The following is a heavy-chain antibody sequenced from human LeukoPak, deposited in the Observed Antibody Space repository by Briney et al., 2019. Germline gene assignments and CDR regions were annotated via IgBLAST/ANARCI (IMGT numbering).Heavy chain of an antibody. CDR3: ARGAYDSAALGSHYFDY. D-gene: IGHD3-22*01. V-gene: IGHV5-51*01. Sequence: GESLKISCKASGYRFTNYWIGWVRQMPGKGLEWMGIISPGDSATRYSPSFQGQVIISADKSIDTAYLQWSSLKASDSAMYYCARGAYDSAALGSHYFDYWGQGTLVTVSS. J-gene: IGHJ4*02. CDR2: ISPGDSAT. CDR1: GYRFTNYW.